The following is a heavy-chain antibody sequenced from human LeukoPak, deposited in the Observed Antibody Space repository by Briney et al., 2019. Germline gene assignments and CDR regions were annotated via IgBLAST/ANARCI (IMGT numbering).Heavy chain of an antibody. V-gene: IGHV4-30-2*01. CDR1: GGSISSGGYY. CDR2: IYHSGST. D-gene: IGHD3-3*01. Sequence: PSETLSLTCTVSGGSISSGGYYWSWIRQPPGKGLEWIGYIYHSGSTYFNPSLKSRVTISVDRSKNQFSLKLSSVTAADTAVYYCARESYDFWSGYYFDYWGQGTLVTVSS. J-gene: IGHJ4*02. CDR3: ARESYDFWSGYYFDY.